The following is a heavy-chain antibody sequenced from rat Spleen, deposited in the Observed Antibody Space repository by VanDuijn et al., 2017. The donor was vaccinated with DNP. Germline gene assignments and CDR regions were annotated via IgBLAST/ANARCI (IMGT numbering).Heavy chain of an antibody. J-gene: IGHJ2*01. CDR3: AKGPNYGGDSDYFDY. D-gene: IGHD1-11*01. V-gene: IGHV4-2*01. CDR2: INKDSSSK. Sequence: EVKLVESGGGLVQPGRSLKLSCAASGFNFNDYWMGWVRQAPGKGLEWIGEINKDSSSKNYSPSLKDKFTISRDSAQNTLYLQMSKRGSEDTAIYHCAKGPNYGGDSDYFDYWGQGVMVTVSS. CDR1: GFNFNDYW.